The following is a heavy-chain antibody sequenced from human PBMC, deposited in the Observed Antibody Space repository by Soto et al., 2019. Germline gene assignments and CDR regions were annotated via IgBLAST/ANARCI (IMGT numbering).Heavy chain of an antibody. CDR3: ARNSEAGVWSDYYYYYGMDV. V-gene: IGHV1-69*13. J-gene: IGHJ6*02. CDR2: IIPIFGTA. Sequence: SVKVSYKDSGGTFSSYAISWVRQAPGQGLEWMGGIIPIFGTANYAQKFQGRVTITADESTSTAYMELSSLRSEDTAVYYCARNSEAGVWSDYYYYYGMDVWGQGTTVTVSS. CDR1: GGTFSSYA. D-gene: IGHD6-19*01.